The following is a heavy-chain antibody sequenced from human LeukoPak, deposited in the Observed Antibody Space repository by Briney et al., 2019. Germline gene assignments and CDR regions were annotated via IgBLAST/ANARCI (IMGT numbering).Heavy chain of an antibody. J-gene: IGHJ4*02. V-gene: IGHV3-74*01. CDR3: ARDHCSSTSCYLSAYYFDY. CDR1: GFTFSSYW. D-gene: IGHD2-2*01. CDR2: INSDGSST. Sequence: GGSLRLSCAASGFTFSSYWMHWVRQAPGKGLVWVSRINSDGSSTTYADSVKGRFTISRDNAKNTLYLQMNSLRAEDTAVYYCARDHCSSTSCYLSAYYFDYWGQGTLVTVSS.